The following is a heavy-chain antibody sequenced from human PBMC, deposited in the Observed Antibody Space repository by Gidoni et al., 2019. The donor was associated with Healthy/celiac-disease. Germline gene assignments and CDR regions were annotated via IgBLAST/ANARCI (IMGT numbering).Heavy chain of an antibody. Sequence: QLQLQESGPGLVKPSETLSLTCTVPGGSISSSSYYWGWIRTPPGKGLEWIGGNYYSGSPYYNPSLKSRVTISVDTSKNQFSLKLSSVTAADTAVYYCARAAGDYFYWYFDLWGRGTLVTVSS. J-gene: IGHJ2*01. D-gene: IGHD4-17*01. CDR2: NYYSGSP. CDR3: ARAAGDYFYWYFDL. CDR1: GGSISSSSYY. V-gene: IGHV4-39*01.